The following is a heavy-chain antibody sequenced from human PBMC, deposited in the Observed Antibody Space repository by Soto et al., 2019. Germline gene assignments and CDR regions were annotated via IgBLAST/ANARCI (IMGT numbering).Heavy chain of an antibody. Sequence: QVQLAESGGGLVKPGGSLRLSCAASGFTFSVYYMSWIRQAPGKGLEWISYISSRGSTIYYADSVKGRFTISRDNAESSLYLQMSSLGAEDTAVYYCARTTTTGGRFRWFDPWGQGTLVTVSS. J-gene: IGHJ5*02. D-gene: IGHD4-4*01. CDR1: GFTFSVYY. V-gene: IGHV3-11*01. CDR2: ISSRGSTI. CDR3: ARTTTTGGRFRWFDP.